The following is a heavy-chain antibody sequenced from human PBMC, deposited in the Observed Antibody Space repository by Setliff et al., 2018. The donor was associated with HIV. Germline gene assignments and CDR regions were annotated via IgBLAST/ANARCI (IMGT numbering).Heavy chain of an antibody. CDR1: GFTFSNYE. CDR3: ARDNYYATFDY. CDR2: ISPDGSAT. Sequence: PGGSLRLSCAASGFTFSNYEMNWVRQAPAKGLEWVANISPDGSATYYVDSVKGRFTISRDNSRDTLYLQMNSLRAEDTALYYCARDNYYATFDYWGQGTLVTVSS. V-gene: IGHV3-7*01. D-gene: IGHD3-22*01. J-gene: IGHJ4*02.